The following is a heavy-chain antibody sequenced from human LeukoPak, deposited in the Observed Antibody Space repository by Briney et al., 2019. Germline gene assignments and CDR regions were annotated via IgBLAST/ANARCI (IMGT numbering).Heavy chain of an antibody. CDR2: INPNSGGT. Sequence: ASVRVSCKASGYTFTAYYLHWVRQAPGQGLEWMGWINPNSGGTNYAQKFKGWVTLTRDTSINTTYMELSRLASDVTAVYFCARGTPGSYLGYWGQGTLVTVSS. CDR3: ARGTPGSYLGY. D-gene: IGHD3-16*02. CDR1: GYTFTAYY. J-gene: IGHJ4*02. V-gene: IGHV1-2*04.